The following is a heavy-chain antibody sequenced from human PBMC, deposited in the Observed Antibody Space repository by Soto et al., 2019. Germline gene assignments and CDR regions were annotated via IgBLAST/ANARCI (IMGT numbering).Heavy chain of an antibody. CDR2: ISSSSSTI. J-gene: IGHJ3*02. V-gene: IGHV3-48*02. Sequence: GGSLRLSCAASGFTSSSYSMNWVRQAPGKGLEWVSYISSSSSTIYYADSVKGRFTISRDNAKNSLYLQMNSLRDEDTAVYYCAREAGGEDIVLMVYAPDAFDIWGQGTMVTVSS. CDR3: AREAGGEDIVLMVYAPDAFDI. D-gene: IGHD2-8*01. CDR1: GFTSSSYS.